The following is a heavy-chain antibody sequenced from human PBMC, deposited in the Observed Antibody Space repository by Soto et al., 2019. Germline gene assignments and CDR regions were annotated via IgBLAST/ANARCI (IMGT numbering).Heavy chain of an antibody. CDR1: GGSISSGGYY. Sequence: QVQLQESGPGLVKPSQTLSLTCTVSGGSISSGGYYWSWIRQHPGKGLEWIGYIYYRGSTYYNPSLKSRVTMSIDTSKNQFSLKLSSVTAADTAVYYCARESRQTTGTTYYYYGMDVWGQGTTVTVSS. CDR2: IYYRGST. CDR3: ARESRQTTGTTYYYYGMDV. D-gene: IGHD1-1*01. V-gene: IGHV4-31*03. J-gene: IGHJ6*02.